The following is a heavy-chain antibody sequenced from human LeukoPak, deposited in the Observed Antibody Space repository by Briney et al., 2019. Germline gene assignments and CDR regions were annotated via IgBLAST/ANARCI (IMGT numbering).Heavy chain of an antibody. Sequence: KPSETLSLTCDVSEYSISSTYYRAWIRQPPGKGLEWIGSFYHYGSTYYNPSPKSRVTISIDTSKNEFSLRLSSVTAADTAVYYCARREGTWAYNWFDPWGQGTLVTVSS. CDR2: FYHYGST. CDR1: EYSISSTYY. J-gene: IGHJ5*02. D-gene: IGHD1-1*01. V-gene: IGHV4-38-2*01. CDR3: ARREGTWAYNWFDP.